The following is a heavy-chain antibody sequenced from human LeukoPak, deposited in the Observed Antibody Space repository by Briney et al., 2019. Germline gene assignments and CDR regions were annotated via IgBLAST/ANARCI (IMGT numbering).Heavy chain of an antibody. D-gene: IGHD2-2*02. J-gene: IGHJ4*02. CDR2: ISYDGSNK. CDR1: GFTFSSYA. Sequence: GGSLRLSCAASGFTFSSYAMHWVRQAPGKGLEWVAVISYDGSNKYYADSVKGRFTISRDNSKNTLYLQMNSLRAEDTAVYYCAKDCSTSCYTPDYWGQGTLVTVSS. V-gene: IGHV3-30-3*01. CDR3: AKDCSTSCYTPDY.